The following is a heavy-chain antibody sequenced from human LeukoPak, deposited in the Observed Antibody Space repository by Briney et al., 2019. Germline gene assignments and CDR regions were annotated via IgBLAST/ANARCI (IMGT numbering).Heavy chain of an antibody. CDR2: IYTSGST. J-gene: IGHJ6*03. CDR3: ARGLQLWLDERSYYYYYMDV. Sequence: PSETLSLTCTVSGGSISSYYWSWIRQPAGKGLEWIGRIYTSGSTNYNPSLKSRVTMSVDTSKNQFSLKLSSVTAADTAVYYCARGLQLWLDERSYYYYYMDVWGKGTTVTVSS. D-gene: IGHD5-18*01. CDR1: GGSISSYY. V-gene: IGHV4-4*07.